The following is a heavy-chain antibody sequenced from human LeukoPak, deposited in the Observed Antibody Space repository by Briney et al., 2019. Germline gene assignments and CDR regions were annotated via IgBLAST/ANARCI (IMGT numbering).Heavy chain of an antibody. D-gene: IGHD3-9*01. CDR2: IYPGDSDT. V-gene: IGHV5-51*01. CDR3: ARLRGGGYFDWLYAASAEYYFDY. CDR1: GYSFTSYW. Sequence: HGESLKISCKGSGYSFTSYWIGWVRQTPGKGLEWMGIIYPGDSDTRYSPSFQGQVTISADKSISTAYLQWSSLKASDTAMYYCARLRGGGYFDWLYAASAEYYFDYWGQGILVTVSS. J-gene: IGHJ4*02.